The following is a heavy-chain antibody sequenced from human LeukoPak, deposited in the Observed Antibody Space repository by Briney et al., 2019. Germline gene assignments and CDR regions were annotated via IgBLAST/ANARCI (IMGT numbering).Heavy chain of an antibody. D-gene: IGHD3-22*01. CDR3: AREGDTSGYYHYFDY. J-gene: IGHJ4*02. CDR2: IYYSGYT. V-gene: IGHV4-59*01. Sequence: SETLSLTCNVSGGSISKYYWSWIRQPPGKGLEWIGNIYYSGYTNYDYNPSLKSRLTISVDTSKNQFSLKLSSVTAADTAVYYCAREGDTSGYYHYFDYWGQGALVTVSS. CDR1: GGSISKYY.